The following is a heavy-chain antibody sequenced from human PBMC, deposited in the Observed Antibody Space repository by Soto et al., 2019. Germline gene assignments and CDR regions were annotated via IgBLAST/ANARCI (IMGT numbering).Heavy chain of an antibody. CDR3: AGSIMYTGSYQD. D-gene: IGHD1-26*01. Sequence: EVQLVESGGGLVQPGGSLRLSCAASGLIYSGYEMAWVRQSPGKGLEWISYISSSGDITKYADSVKGRFTISRDNAENLLFLQMNSLSAEDTAIYYCAGSIMYTGSYQDWGQGTLVTVSS. CDR1: GLIYSGYE. J-gene: IGHJ4*02. V-gene: IGHV3-48*03. CDR2: ISSSGDIT.